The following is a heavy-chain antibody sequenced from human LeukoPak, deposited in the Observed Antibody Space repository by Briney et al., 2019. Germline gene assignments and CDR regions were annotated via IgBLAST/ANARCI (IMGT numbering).Heavy chain of an antibody. CDR2: IYYSGST. D-gene: IGHD3-22*01. CDR3: ARHDYYDSSSFDY. V-gene: IGHV4-59*08. Sequence: SETLSLTCTVSGGSISSYYWSWIRQPPGKGLEWIGYIYYSGSTNYNPSLKSRVTISVDASKNQFSLKLSSVTAADTAVYYCARHDYYDSSSFDYWGQGTLVTVSS. CDR1: GGSISSYY. J-gene: IGHJ4*02.